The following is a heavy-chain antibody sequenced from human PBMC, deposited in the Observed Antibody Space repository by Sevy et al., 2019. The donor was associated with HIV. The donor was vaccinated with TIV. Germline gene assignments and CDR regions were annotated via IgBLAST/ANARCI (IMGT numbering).Heavy chain of an antibody. CDR2: ILPLSGLV. D-gene: IGHD2-21*01. V-gene: IGHV1-69*13. J-gene: IGHJ4*02. CDR3: ARDRPCGGDCYFLDS. Sequence: ASVKDSCKASGGTFNNYGINWVRQAPGQGLQWMGGILPLSGLVNYAQNLQGRVAITADESTRTVYMELSSLRFEDTAVYYCARDRPCGGDCYFLDSWGRGALVTVSS. CDR1: GGTFNNYG.